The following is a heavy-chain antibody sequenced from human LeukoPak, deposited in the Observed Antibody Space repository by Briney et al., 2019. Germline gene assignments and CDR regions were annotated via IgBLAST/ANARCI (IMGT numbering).Heavy chain of an antibody. CDR1: GFTFSSYE. J-gene: IGHJ6*04. D-gene: IGHD2-15*01. CDR3: ARAVVVVVPDYYYGMDV. CDR2: ISSSGSTI. V-gene: IGHV3-48*03. Sequence: GGSLRLSCAASGFTFSSYEMNWVRQAPGKGLEWVSYISSSGSTIYYADSVKGRFTISRDNAKNSLYLQMSSLRAEDTAVYYCARAVVVVVPDYYYGMDVWGKGTTVTASS.